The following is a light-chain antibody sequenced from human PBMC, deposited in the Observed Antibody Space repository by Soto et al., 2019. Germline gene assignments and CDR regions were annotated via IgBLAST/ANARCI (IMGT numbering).Light chain of an antibody. CDR2: SNN. CDR1: RSNIGSNT. V-gene: IGLV1-44*01. CDR3: AAWDDSLNGVV. Sequence: QSVLTQPPSASGTPGQRVTISCSGSRSNIGSNTVNWYQHLPGTAPKLLIFSNNQRPSGLPDRFSGSKSGTSASLAISGLQSEDEADYYCAAWDDSLNGVVFGGGTKVTVL. J-gene: IGLJ2*01.